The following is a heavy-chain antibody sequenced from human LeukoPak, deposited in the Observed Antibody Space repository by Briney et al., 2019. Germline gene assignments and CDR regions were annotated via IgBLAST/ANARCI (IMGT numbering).Heavy chain of an antibody. J-gene: IGHJ4*02. D-gene: IGHD3-10*01. CDR2: IYTSGGT. V-gene: IGHV4-61*02. CDR1: GGSISSGSYY. Sequence: SETLSLTCTVSGGSISSGSYYWSWIRQPAGKGLEWIGRIYTSGGTNYNPSLKSRVTISVDTSMNQFSLKLSSVTAADTAVYYCARSGSPLDYWGQGTLVTVSS. CDR3: ARSGSPLDY.